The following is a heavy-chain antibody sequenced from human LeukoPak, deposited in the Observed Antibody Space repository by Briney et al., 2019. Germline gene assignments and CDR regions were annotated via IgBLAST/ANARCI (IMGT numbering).Heavy chain of an antibody. J-gene: IGHJ4*02. CDR2: ISGSGGGT. CDR3: AKTSSGYYPDY. Sequence: GGSLRLSCAASGFTFSSYAMSWVRQAPGKGLQWVSAISGSGGGTYYADSVKGRFTISRDNSKNSLYLQMNSLRTEDTALYYCAKTSSGYYPDYWGQGTLVTVSS. D-gene: IGHD3-22*01. V-gene: IGHV3-23*01. CDR1: GFTFSSYA.